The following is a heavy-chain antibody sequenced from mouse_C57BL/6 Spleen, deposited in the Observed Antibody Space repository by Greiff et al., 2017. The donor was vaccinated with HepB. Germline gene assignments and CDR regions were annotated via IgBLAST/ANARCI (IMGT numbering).Heavy chain of an antibody. Sequence: VQLQQSGAELVRPGASVKLSCTASGFNFKDDYMHWVKQRPEQGLEWIGWIDPENGDTEYASKFEGKATITADTSSNTAYLQLSSLTSEDTAVYNSTAGYFDYWGQGTTLTVSS. CDR3: TAGYFDY. CDR2: IDPENGDT. CDR1: GFNFKDDY. V-gene: IGHV14-4*01. J-gene: IGHJ2*01.